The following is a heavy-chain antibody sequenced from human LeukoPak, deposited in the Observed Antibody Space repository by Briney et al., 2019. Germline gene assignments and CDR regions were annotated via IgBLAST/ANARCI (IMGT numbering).Heavy chain of an antibody. Sequence: SETLSLTCAVSGYSISSGYYWDWIRQPPGKGLEWIGSIFHSGSTYYTLSLKSRVTISVGTSKNQFSLKLTSVTAADTAVYYCAREQSASCDYWGQGTLVTVSS. V-gene: IGHV4-38-2*02. J-gene: IGHJ4*02. D-gene: IGHD2-2*01. CDR2: IFHSGST. CDR3: AREQSASCDY. CDR1: GYSISSGYY.